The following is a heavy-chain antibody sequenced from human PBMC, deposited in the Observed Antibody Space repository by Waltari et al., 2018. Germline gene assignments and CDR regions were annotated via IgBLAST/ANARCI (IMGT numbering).Heavy chain of an antibody. CDR2: IYHSGGT. CDR3: ATTKSRGFDP. Sequence: QVQLQESGPGLVKPSETLSLTCAVSGYSISIGYYWGWIRQPPGKGLEWIGSIYHSGGTYYNPSRKSRVTISVDTSKNQFSLKLSSVTAADTAVYYCATTKSRGFDPWGQGTLVTVSS. V-gene: IGHV4-38-2*01. J-gene: IGHJ5*02. CDR1: GYSISIGYY.